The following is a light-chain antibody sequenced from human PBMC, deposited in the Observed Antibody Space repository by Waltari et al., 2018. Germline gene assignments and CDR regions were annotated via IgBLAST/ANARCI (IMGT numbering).Light chain of an antibody. CDR3: AAWDDSLSVSYV. CDR2: RNN. J-gene: IGLJ1*01. CDR1: NSTIGRNS. V-gene: IGLV1-47*01. Sequence: QSVLTQPPSASGTPGQTVTISFSGTNSTIGRNSVFCYQQLPGTAPKLLIYRNNQRPSGVPDRFSGSKSGTSASLAIRGLRSEDEADYYCAAWDDSLSVSYVFGSGTKVTV.